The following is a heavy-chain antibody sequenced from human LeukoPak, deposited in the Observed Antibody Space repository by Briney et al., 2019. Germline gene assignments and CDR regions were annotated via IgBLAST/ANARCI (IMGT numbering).Heavy chain of an antibody. CDR1: GGSISSGSYY. Sequence: PSQTLSLTCTVSGGSISSGSYYWSWIRQPAGKGLEWIGRIYTSGSTNYNPSLKSRVTISVDTSKNQFSLKLSSVTAADTAVYYCARGPLVPAAMGGDAFDIWGQGTMVTVSS. J-gene: IGHJ3*02. CDR2: IYTSGST. V-gene: IGHV4-61*02. CDR3: ARGPLVPAAMGGDAFDI. D-gene: IGHD2-2*01.